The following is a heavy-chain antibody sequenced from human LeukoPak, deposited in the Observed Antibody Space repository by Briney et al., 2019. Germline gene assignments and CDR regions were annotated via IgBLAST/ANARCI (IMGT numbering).Heavy chain of an antibody. CDR2: IKQDGSKK. V-gene: IGHV3-7*01. J-gene: IGHJ4*02. Sequence: GGSLRLSCAASGFTFSGFWMSWVRESPGKGLEWVANIKQDGSKKEYVDSVKGRFTISRDNAKNSLYLQMDSLRADDTAMYYCAREGWGGFDYWGQGTLVTVSS. D-gene: IGHD3-16*01. CDR3: AREGWGGFDY. CDR1: GFTFSGFW.